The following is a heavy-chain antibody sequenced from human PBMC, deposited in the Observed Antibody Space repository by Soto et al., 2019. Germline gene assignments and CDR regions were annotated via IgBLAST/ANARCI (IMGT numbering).Heavy chain of an antibody. V-gene: IGHV6-1*01. CDR1: GDRVSSNSAA. J-gene: IGHJ6*02. Sequence: SQTLSLTCAISGDRVSSNSAAWNWIRQSPSRGLEWLGRTYYRSKWYNDYAVSVKSRITINPDTSKNQFSLQLNSVTPEDTAVYYCARDRDTRRDYDILTGYYRDYYYYGMDVWGQGTTVTVSS. CDR3: ARDRDTRRDYDILTGYYRDYYYYGMDV. D-gene: IGHD3-9*01. CDR2: TYYRSKWYN.